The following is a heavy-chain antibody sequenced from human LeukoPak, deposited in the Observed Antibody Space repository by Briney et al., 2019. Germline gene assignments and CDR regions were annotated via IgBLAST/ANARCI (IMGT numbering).Heavy chain of an antibody. CDR3: AKDRPNYYGSNGHYYRRDGDY. D-gene: IGHD3-22*01. J-gene: IGHJ4*02. CDR1: GFTFSIYA. CDR2: ITSSGDGT. V-gene: IGHV3-23*01. Sequence: GGSLRLSCAASGFTFSIYAMSWVRQAPGKGLQWVSSITSSGDGTYYADSVKGRFTISRDNSENMLYLQMNSLRVEDTAVYFCAKDRPNYYGSNGHYYRRDGDYWGQGTLVTVSS.